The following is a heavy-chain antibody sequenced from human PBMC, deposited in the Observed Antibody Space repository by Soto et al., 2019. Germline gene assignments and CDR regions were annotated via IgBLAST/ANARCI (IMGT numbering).Heavy chain of an antibody. J-gene: IGHJ4*02. D-gene: IGHD6-6*01. CDR2: INTDGSGT. CDR1: GFTFSSDW. CDR3: TSDRPGLKHYFDY. Sequence: EVQLVESGGGLTQPGGSLRLSCAASGFTFSSDWLHWVRQPPGKGLEWVSRINTDGSGTSYADSVKGRFTISRDNAKDTLYLQMNSLRAEDTAIYCCTSDRPGLKHYFDYWGQGNVVTVSS. V-gene: IGHV3-74*01.